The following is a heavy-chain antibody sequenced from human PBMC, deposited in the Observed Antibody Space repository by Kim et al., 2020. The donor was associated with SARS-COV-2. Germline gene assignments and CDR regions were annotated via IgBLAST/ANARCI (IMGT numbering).Heavy chain of an antibody. Sequence: GGSLRLSCAASGFTFSSYSMNWVRQAPGKGLEWVSSISSSSSYIYYADSVKGRFTISRDNAKNSLYLQMNSLRAEDTAVYYCARDPVKRGLRTDGGYWGQGTLVTVSS. V-gene: IGHV3-21*01. D-gene: IGHD4-17*01. J-gene: IGHJ4*02. CDR1: GFTFSSYS. CDR2: ISSSSSYI. CDR3: ARDPVKRGLRTDGGY.